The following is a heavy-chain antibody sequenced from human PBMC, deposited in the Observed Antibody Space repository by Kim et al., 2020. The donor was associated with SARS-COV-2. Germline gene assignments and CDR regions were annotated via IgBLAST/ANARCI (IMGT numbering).Heavy chain of an antibody. Sequence: YSGGHTYYSDAGMGRLTISRYNSKNTLYLQMNSLRADDTAVYYCVRDAGGYWGQGTLVTVSS. CDR3: VRDAGGY. CDR2: YSGGHT. J-gene: IGHJ4*02. D-gene: IGHD2-15*01. V-gene: IGHV3-53*01.